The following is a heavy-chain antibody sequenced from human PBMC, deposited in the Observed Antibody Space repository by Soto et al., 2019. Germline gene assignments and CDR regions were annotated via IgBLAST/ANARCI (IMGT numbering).Heavy chain of an antibody. CDR3: ARDRSGYYDSSGSPWFDP. CDR1: GASISRGGYY. V-gene: IGHV4-31*03. J-gene: IGHJ5*02. D-gene: IGHD3-22*01. Sequence: SETLSLTCTVSGASISRGGYYWSWIRQHPGKGLEWIGYIYYSGSTYYNPSLKSRVTISVDTSKNQFSLKLSSVTAADTAVYYCARDRSGYYDSSGSPWFDPWGQGTLVTVSS. CDR2: IYYSGST.